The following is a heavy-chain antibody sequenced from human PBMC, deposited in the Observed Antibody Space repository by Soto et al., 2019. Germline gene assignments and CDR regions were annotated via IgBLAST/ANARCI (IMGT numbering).Heavy chain of an antibody. CDR3: ARDCSGGSGHVPTGSYGMDV. J-gene: IGHJ6*02. V-gene: IGHV1-69*06. CDR2: IIPIFGTA. Sequence: SVKVSCKASGVTFSSYAISWVRQAPGQGLEWMGGIIPIFGTANYAQKFQGRVTFTADTSTSTAYMELSSLRSDDTAVYYCARDCSGGSGHVPTGSYGMDVWGQGTSVTVSS. D-gene: IGHD2-15*01. CDR1: GVTFSSYA.